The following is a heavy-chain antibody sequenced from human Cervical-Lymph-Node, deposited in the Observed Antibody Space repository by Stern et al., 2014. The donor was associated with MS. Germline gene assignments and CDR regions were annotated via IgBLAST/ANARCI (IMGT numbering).Heavy chain of an antibody. D-gene: IGHD2-21*02. Sequence: QVQLVESGAEVKKPGSSVKGSCKASGGTFSTSVISWVRQAPGQGLEWMGGIIPVFGTTNYGQKFQGRVTITADESTSTAYMELSSLRSEDTAMYYCATYYCGGDCYSGYFDPWGQGTLVTVSS. J-gene: IGHJ5*01. V-gene: IGHV1-69*01. CDR2: IIPVFGTT. CDR3: ATYYCGGDCYSGYFDP. CDR1: GGTFSTSV.